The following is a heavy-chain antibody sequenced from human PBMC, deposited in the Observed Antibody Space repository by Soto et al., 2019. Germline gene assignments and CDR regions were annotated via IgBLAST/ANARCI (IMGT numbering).Heavy chain of an antibody. CDR3: ARWGTTGGLDV. CDR1: GSTLRGFV. V-gene: IGHV3-33*05. J-gene: IGHJ1*01. D-gene: IGHD3-16*01. Sequence: QVQLVESGGGVVQPGSSLRVSCVGSGSTLRGFVLTGARQAPGKGLEWVALTSYDGSDKYYDDSVRGRFTISRDNSRNTVDLQMDSLRLEDTALYYCARWGTTGGLDVWGQGTLVSVSS. CDR2: TSYDGSDK.